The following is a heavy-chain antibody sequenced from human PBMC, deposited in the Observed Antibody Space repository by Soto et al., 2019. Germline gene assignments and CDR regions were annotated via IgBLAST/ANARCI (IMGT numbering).Heavy chain of an antibody. V-gene: IGHV3-21*01. J-gene: IGHJ5*02. D-gene: IGHD4-17*01. CDR1: GFAFSSYT. CDR2: ISSTSSQI. Sequence: PGGSLRLSCAVSGFAFSSYTMNWVRQAPGKGLEWVSSISSTSSQIYYRDSVKGRFTISRDNAKNSLYLQMNSLRVEDTAVYYCARGPYGDYSSFPWAQGT. CDR3: ARGPYGDYSSFP.